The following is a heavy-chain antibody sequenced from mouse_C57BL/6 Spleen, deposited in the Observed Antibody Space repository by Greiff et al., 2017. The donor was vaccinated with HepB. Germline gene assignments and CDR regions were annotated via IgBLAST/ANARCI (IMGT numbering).Heavy chain of an antibody. Sequence: QVQLQQSGAELMKPGASVKLSCKATGYTFTGYWIEWVKQRPGHGLEWIGEILPGSGSTNYNEKFKGKATFTADTSSNTAYMQLSSLTTEDSAIYYCARGNFITTVVGDAMDYWGQGTSVTVSS. J-gene: IGHJ4*01. CDR3: ARGNFITTVVGDAMDY. D-gene: IGHD1-1*01. V-gene: IGHV1-9*01. CDR1: GYTFTGYW. CDR2: ILPGSGST.